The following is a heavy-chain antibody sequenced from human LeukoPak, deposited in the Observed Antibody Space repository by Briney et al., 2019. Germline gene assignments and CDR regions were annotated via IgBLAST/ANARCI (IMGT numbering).Heavy chain of an antibody. CDR3: ATRVYHYGSGSYHFDY. D-gene: IGHD3-10*01. Sequence: ASVKVSCKVSGYTLTELSMHWVRQAPGKGLEWMGGFDPEDGETIYAQKFQGRVTMTEDTSTDTAYMELSSLRSEDTAVYYCATRVYHYGSGSYHFDYWGQGTLVTVSS. CDR1: GYTLTELS. CDR2: FDPEDGET. J-gene: IGHJ4*02. V-gene: IGHV1-24*01.